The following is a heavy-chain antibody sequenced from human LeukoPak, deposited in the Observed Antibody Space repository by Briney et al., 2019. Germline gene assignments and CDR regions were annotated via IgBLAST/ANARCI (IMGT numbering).Heavy chain of an antibody. CDR2: ISGSGGST. D-gene: IGHD5-24*01. V-gene: IGHV3-23*01. J-gene: IGHJ4*02. Sequence: GGSLRLSCAASGFTFSSYAMSWVRQAPGKGLEWVSAISGSGGSTYYVDSVKGRFTIPRDNSKNTLYLQMYSLRAEDTAVYYCARDDGYTDSWGQGTLVTVSS. CDR3: ARDDGYTDS. CDR1: GFTFSSYA.